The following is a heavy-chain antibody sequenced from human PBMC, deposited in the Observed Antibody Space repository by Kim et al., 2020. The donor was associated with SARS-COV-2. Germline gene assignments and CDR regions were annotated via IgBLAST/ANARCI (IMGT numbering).Heavy chain of an antibody. CDR1: GGSISSYY. J-gene: IGHJ4*02. Sequence: SETLSLTCTVSGGSISSYYWSWIRQPPGKGLEWIGYIYYSGSTNYNPSLKSRVTISVDTSKNQFSLKLSSVTAADTAVYYCARGGEYFDWLLSFDYWGQGTLVTVSS. V-gene: IGHV4-59*13. CDR3: ARGGEYFDWLLSFDY. CDR2: IYYSGST. D-gene: IGHD3-9*01.